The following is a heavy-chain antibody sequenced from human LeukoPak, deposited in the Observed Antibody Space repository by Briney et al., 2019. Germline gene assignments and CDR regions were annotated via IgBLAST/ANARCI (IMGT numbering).Heavy chain of an antibody. D-gene: IGHD1-26*01. CDR3: ASLSSGSYRDAFDI. J-gene: IGHJ3*02. V-gene: IGHV4-34*01. CDR1: GGSFSGYY. Sequence: SETLSLTCAVYGGSFSGYYWSWIRQPPGKGLEWIGEINHSGSTNYNPSLKSRVTISVDTSKNQFSLKLSSVTAADTAVYYCASLSSGSYRDAFDIWGQGTMVTVSS. CDR2: INHSGST.